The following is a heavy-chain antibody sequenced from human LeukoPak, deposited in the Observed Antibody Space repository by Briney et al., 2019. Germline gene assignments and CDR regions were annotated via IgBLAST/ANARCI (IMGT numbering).Heavy chain of an antibody. CDR3: AKVRSGGYSSSWYVY. Sequence: GGSLRLSCAASGFTFSSYSMNWVRQAPGKGLEWVSYISSSSSTIYYADSVKGRFTISRDNSKNTLYLQMNSLRAEDTAVYYCAKVRSGGYSSSWYVYWGQGTLVTVSS. J-gene: IGHJ4*02. CDR2: ISSSSSTI. V-gene: IGHV3-48*01. D-gene: IGHD6-13*01. CDR1: GFTFSSYS.